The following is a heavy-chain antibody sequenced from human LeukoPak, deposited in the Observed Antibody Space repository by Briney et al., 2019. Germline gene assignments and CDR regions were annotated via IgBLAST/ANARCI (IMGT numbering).Heavy chain of an antibody. V-gene: IGHV1-2*02. Sequence: GASVKVSCRASGSSFIDYYMHWVRQAPGQGLEWMGWINAHSGATRFAQRFQGRVTMTRDTSISTAYMELSSLRSDDTAVYYCARAYSSGLIDYWGQGTLVTVSS. D-gene: IGHD6-19*01. CDR1: GSSFIDYY. CDR3: ARAYSSGLIDY. CDR2: INAHSGAT. J-gene: IGHJ4*02.